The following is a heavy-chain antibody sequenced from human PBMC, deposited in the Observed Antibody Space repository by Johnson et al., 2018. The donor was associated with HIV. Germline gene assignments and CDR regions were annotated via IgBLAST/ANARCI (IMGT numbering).Heavy chain of an antibody. CDR1: GFTFSSYA. J-gene: IGHJ3*02. D-gene: IGHD3-16*01. V-gene: IGHV3-30*04. CDR2: IRYDGSSN. CDR3: ARGSRYTFDNDDVHLLHAVDI. Sequence: VQLVESGGGVVQPGRSLRLSCAASGFTFSSYAMHWVRQAPGKGLEWVAVIRYDGSSNFYPDSVKGRFTISRDNSKNTLYLQMNNLGPEDTAVYYCARGSRYTFDNDDVHLLHAVDIWGQGTMVTVSS.